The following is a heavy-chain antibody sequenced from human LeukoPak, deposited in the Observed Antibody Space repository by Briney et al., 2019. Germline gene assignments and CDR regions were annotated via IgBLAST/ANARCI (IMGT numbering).Heavy chain of an antibody. J-gene: IGHJ3*02. D-gene: IGHD2-8*02. CDR2: INQEGREK. Sequence: GGSVRLSCAASGFILSNYWMGGVRRAPGEGRGWGANINQEGREKHYVDFLKGRFTLPRDNANNSLYLEMNNLSAEDTAVYSCARAWSRVDPFDMWGQGTMVTLSS. CDR1: GFILSNYW. CDR3: ARAWSRVDPFDM. V-gene: IGHV3-7*01.